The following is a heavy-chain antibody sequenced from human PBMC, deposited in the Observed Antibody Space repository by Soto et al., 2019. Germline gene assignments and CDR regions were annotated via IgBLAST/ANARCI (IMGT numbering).Heavy chain of an antibody. CDR1: GGNIIGGCGC. Sequence: SVTKCVTWTVAGGNIIGGCGCWSRIRQPPGKGLEFLGYIYYTENTYYNPSLKSRVTISVDTSKNQFSLKLSSVTAADTAVYYCARGSGSCDYWGQGTLVTVSS. J-gene: IGHJ4*02. CDR3: ARGSGSCDY. V-gene: IGHV4-30-4*01. CDR2: IYYTENT. D-gene: IGHD2-15*01.